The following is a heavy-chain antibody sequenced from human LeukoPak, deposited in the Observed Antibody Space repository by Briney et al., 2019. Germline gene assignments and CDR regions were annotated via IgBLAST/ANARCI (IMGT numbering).Heavy chain of an antibody. CDR1: GGSFSGYY. CDR2: INHSGST. V-gene: IGHV4-34*01. CDR3: ARGCKVLRYFDWLLQLDY. D-gene: IGHD3-9*01. J-gene: IGHJ4*02. Sequence: SETLSLTCAVYGGSFSGYYWSWIRQPPGKGLEWIGEINHSGSTNYNPSLKSRVTISVDTSKNQFSLKLSSVTAADTAVYYCARGCKVLRYFDWLLQLDYWGQGTLVTVSS.